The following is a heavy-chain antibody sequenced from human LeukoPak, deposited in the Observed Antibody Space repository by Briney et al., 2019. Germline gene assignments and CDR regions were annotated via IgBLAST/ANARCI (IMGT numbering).Heavy chain of an antibody. CDR2: ISNDGTTT. Sequence: PGGSLRLSCAASGFTFSGHSMHWVRQAPGKGLVWISGISNDGTTTNYADSVKGRFTISGDNAKNTLYLQMKSLRAEDTAVYYCARGWFGPDSWDQGTMVTVSS. CDR3: ARGWFGPDS. V-gene: IGHV3-74*01. CDR1: GFTFSGHS. D-gene: IGHD3-10*01. J-gene: IGHJ3*02.